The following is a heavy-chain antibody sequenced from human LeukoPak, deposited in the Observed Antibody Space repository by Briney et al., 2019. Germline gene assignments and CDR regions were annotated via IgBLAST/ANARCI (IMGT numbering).Heavy chain of an antibody. Sequence: KAGGSLRLSCAASGFTFSSYSMNWVRQAPGKGLECVSSISSSSSYIYYADSVKGRFTISRDNAKNSLYLQMNSLRAEDTAVYYCARDYSTGKIVVVTNGYWGQGTLVTVSS. CDR3: ARDYSTGKIVVVTNGY. J-gene: IGHJ4*02. D-gene: IGHD3-22*01. CDR2: ISSSSSYI. V-gene: IGHV3-21*01. CDR1: GFTFSSYS.